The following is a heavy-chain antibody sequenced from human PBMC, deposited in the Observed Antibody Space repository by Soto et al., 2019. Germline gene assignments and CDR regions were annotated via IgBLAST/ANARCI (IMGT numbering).Heavy chain of an antibody. J-gene: IGHJ5*02. CDR3: ARAVVAASPDWFAP. V-gene: IGHV3-21*01. D-gene: IGHD2-15*01. CDR1: GFTFSSYS. Sequence: GGSLRLSCAASGFTFSSYSMNWVRQAPGKGLEWVSSISSSSSYIYYADSVKGRFTISRDNAKNSLYLQMNSLRAEDTAVYYCARAVVAASPDWFAPWGQGTLVTVSS. CDR2: ISSSSSYI.